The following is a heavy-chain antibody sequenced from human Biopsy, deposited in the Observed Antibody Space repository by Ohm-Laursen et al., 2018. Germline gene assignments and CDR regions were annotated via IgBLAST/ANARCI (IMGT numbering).Heavy chain of an antibody. Sequence: TLSLTCSVSSGAISSDYWSWIRQTPGKGLEWIGYIYYSGSTNYNPSLKSRVTISVDTSKNQFSLRLNSVTAADTAVYYCARATNSTGWPYYYFYGMDVWGQGTTVIVSS. V-gene: IGHV4-59*01. D-gene: IGHD2/OR15-2a*01. CDR1: SGAISSDY. CDR3: ARATNSTGWPYYYFYGMDV. CDR2: IYYSGST. J-gene: IGHJ6*02.